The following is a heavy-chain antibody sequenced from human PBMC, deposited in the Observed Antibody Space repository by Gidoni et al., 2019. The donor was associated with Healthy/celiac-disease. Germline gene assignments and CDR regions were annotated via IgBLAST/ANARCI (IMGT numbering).Heavy chain of an antibody. CDR2: IYYSGST. J-gene: IGHJ3*02. D-gene: IGHD4-17*01. V-gene: IGHV4-31*03. CDR1: GGSISRGGYY. Sequence: QVQLQESGPGLVKPSQTLSLTCTVSGGSISRGGYYWSWIRQHPGKGLEWIGYIYYSGSTYYNPSLKSRVTISVDTSKNQFSLKLSSVTAADTAVYYCARKTTVTTMGAFDIWGQGTMVTVSS. CDR3: ARKTTVTTMGAFDI.